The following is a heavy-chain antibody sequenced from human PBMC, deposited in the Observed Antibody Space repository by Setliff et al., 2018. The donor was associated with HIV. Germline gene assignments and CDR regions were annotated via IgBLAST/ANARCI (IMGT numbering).Heavy chain of an antibody. CDR2: IYYSGGT. D-gene: IGHD3-3*01. V-gene: IGHV4-39*01. Sequence: PSETLSLTCTVSGGSISSTSYYWGWIRQPPGKGLEWIGNIYYSGGTDYHPSLKSRVTISVDTSKNQFSLKLGSVTAADTAVYFCARRFEQWGQGTLVTVSS. CDR1: GGSISSTSYY. J-gene: IGHJ1*01. CDR3: ARRFEQ.